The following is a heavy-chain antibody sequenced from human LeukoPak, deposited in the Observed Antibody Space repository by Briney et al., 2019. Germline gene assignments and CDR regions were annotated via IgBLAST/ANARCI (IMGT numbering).Heavy chain of an antibody. V-gene: IGHV3-23*01. J-gene: IGHJ4*02. Sequence: PGGPLRLSCAASGFTFSSYGMSWVRQAPGKGLEWVSTISGSGGSTHYADSVKGRFTISRDYAKNTLYLQMNSLRAEDTAVYYCARDRELDSEIDYWGLGTLVTVSS. D-gene: IGHD1-26*01. CDR3: ARDRELDSEIDY. CDR2: ISGSGGST. CDR1: GFTFSSYG.